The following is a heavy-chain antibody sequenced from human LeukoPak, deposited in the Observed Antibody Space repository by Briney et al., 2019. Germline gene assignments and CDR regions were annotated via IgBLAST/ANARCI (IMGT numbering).Heavy chain of an antibody. CDR1: GYTFTSYG. CDR2: ISAYNGNT. D-gene: IGHD4-17*01. V-gene: IGHV1-18*01. CDR3: ARENGDSWEYYFDY. Sequence: ASVKVSCKASGYTFTSYGISWVRQAPGQGLEWMGWISAYNGNTDYAQKLQGRVTMTTDTSTSTAYMELRSLRSDDTAVYYCARENGDSWEYYFDYWGQGTLVTVSS. J-gene: IGHJ4*02.